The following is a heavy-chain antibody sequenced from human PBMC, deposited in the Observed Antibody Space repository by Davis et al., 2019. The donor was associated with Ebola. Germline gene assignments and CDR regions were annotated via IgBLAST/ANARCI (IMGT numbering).Heavy chain of an antibody. CDR2: INPSGGST. Sequence: AASVKVSCKASGYTFTSYYMHWVRQAPGQGLEWMGIINPSGGSTSYAQKFQGRVTMTRDTSTSTVYMELSSLRSEDTAVYYCARDHSGDIVVVVGAPGWFDPWGQGTLVTVSS. D-gene: IGHD2-15*01. CDR1: GYTFTSYY. J-gene: IGHJ5*02. CDR3: ARDHSGDIVVVVGAPGWFDP. V-gene: IGHV1-46*01.